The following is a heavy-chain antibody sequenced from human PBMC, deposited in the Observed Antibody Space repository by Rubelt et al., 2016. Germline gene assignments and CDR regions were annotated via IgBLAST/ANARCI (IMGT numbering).Heavy chain of an antibody. V-gene: IGHV3-30*04. D-gene: IGHD3-10*01. CDR1: SSYV. Sequence: SSYVLHWVRQAPGKGLEWVAVISSNGNIKYYADSVKGRFTISRDNSKNTLYLQMNSLRPEDTAVYYCARDPLVRRVNLVPPGLWGQGTLVTVSS. J-gene: IGHJ4*02. CDR3: ARDPLVRRVNLVPPGL. CDR2: ISSNGNIK.